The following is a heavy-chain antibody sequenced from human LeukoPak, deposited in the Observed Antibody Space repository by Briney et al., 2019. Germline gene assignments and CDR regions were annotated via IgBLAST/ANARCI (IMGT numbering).Heavy chain of an antibody. D-gene: IGHD5-18*01. V-gene: IGHV1-46*01. Sequence: ASVKVSCKASGYTFTSYYMHWVRQAPGQGLEWMGIINPSGGSTSYAQKFQGRVTMTRDTSTSTAYMELRGLRSDDTAVYYCARGGREYKYGRELDHWGQGTLATVSS. CDR3: ARGGREYKYGRELDH. J-gene: IGHJ4*02. CDR2: INPSGGST. CDR1: GYTFTSYY.